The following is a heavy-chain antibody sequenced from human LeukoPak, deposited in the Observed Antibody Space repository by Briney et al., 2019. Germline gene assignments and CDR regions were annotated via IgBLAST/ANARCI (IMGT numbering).Heavy chain of an antibody. J-gene: IGHJ6*03. CDR1: GYTFTGYY. D-gene: IGHD3-10*01. V-gene: IGHV1-2*02. CDR3: GRGGAGGLAYYYYYMDV. Sequence: ASVKVSCKASGYTFTGYYMHWVRQAPGQGLEWMGWINPNSGGTNYAQKFQGRVTMTRDTSISTAYMELSRLRSDDTAVYYCGRGGAGGLAYYYYYMDVWGKGTTVTVSS. CDR2: INPNSGGT.